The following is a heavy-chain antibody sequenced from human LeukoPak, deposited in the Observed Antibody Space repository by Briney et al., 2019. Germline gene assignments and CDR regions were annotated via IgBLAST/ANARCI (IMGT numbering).Heavy chain of an antibody. CDR2: IYYSGST. Sequence: SETLSLTCTVSGGSISGYYWSWIRQPPGKGLEWIGYIYYSGSTNYNPSLKSRVSISVDTSKNQFSLKLSSVTAADTAVYYCARTGSTVTILYPFDHWGQATLVTVSS. CDR3: ARTGSTVTILYPFDH. CDR1: GGSISGYY. D-gene: IGHD4-17*01. V-gene: IGHV4-59*01. J-gene: IGHJ4*02.